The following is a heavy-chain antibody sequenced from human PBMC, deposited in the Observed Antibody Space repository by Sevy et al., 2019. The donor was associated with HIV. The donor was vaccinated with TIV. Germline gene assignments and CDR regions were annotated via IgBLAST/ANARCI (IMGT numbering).Heavy chain of an antibody. CDR2: IKSKTDGGTT. CDR1: GFTFSNAW. CDR3: TTDYYDSSGYPMADAFDI. V-gene: IGHV3-15*07. D-gene: IGHD3-22*01. Sequence: GGSLRLSCAASGFTFSNAWMNWVRQAPGKGLEWVGRIKSKTDGGTTDYAAPVKGRFTIKRDDSKNTLYLQMNSLKTEDTAVYYCTTDYYDSSGYPMADAFDIWGQGTMVTVSS. J-gene: IGHJ3*02.